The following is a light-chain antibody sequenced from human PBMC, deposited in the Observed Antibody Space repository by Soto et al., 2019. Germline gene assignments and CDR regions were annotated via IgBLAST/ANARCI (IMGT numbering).Light chain of an antibody. CDR3: SSYTNTGPHVI. Sequence: QSALTQPASVSGSPGQSITISCTGASSDIGGYNHVSWYQQHPGKAPKLIIYNVSHRPSGVSTRVAGSKYGNTASLIIAGLQAEEAAAYFCSSYTNTGPHVIFGGGTKLAVL. J-gene: IGLJ2*01. CDR1: SSDIGGYNH. V-gene: IGLV2-14*03. CDR2: NVS.